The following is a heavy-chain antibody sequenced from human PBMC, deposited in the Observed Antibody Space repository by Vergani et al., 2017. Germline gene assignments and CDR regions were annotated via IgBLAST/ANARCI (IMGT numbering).Heavy chain of an antibody. CDR1: GFTFSSYE. V-gene: IGHV3-13*01. CDR3: ARGWIQLWQNWYFDL. CDR2: IGTAGDT. J-gene: IGHJ2*01. D-gene: IGHD5-18*01. Sequence: EVQLVESGGGLVQPGGSLRLSCAASGFTFSSYEMNWVRQATGKGLEWVSAIGTAGDTYYPGSVKGRFTISRENAKNSLYLQMNSLRAGDTAVYYCARGWIQLWQNWYFDLWGRGTLVTVSS.